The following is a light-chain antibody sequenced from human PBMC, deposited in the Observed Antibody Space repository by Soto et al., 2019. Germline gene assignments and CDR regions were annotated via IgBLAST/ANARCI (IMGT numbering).Light chain of an antibody. CDR3: QQYNNWWT. CDR2: GAS. CDR1: QSVDSN. J-gene: IGKJ1*01. V-gene: IGKV3-15*01. Sequence: EILMTQSPATLSVSPGERATLYCRASQSVDSNLAWYQQKPGQAPRLLIYGASTRATGISARFSGSGSGTEFTLTISSLQSEDFGVYYCQQYNNWWTFGQGTKVDI.